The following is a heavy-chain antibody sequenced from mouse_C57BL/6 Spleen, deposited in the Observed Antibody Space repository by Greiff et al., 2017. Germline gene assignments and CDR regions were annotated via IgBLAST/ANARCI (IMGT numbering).Heavy chain of an antibody. CDR1: GYTFTDYN. CDR2: INPNNGGT. V-gene: IGHV1-18*01. CDR3: ARDDYGPLLD. Sequence: EVQLQESGPELVKPGASVKIPCKASGYTFTDYNMDWVKQSHGKSLEWIGDINPNNGGTIYNQKFKGKATLTVDKSSSTAYMELRSLTSEDTAVYYCARDDYGPLLDWGQGTLVTVSA. D-gene: IGHD2-4*01. J-gene: IGHJ3*01.